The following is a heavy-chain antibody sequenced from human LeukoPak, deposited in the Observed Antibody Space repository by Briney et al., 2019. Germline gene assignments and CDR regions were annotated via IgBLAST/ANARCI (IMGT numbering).Heavy chain of an antibody. V-gene: IGHV4-39*01. CDR1: GGSISSSSYY. Sequence: SETLSLTCTVSGGSISSSSYYWGWIRQPPGKGLEWIGSIYYSGSTYYNPSLKSRVTISVDTSKNQFSLKLSSVTAADTAVYYCARQRGGYVRWFDPWGQGTLVTVSS. CDR2: IYYSGST. J-gene: IGHJ5*02. D-gene: IGHD5-12*01. CDR3: ARQRGGYVRWFDP.